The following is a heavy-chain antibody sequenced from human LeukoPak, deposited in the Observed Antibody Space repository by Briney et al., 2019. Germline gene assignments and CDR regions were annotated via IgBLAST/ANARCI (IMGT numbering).Heavy chain of an antibody. CDR1: GFTFSSYA. Sequence: GGSLRLSCAASGFTFSSYAMHWVRQAPGKGLEWVAVISYDGSNKYYADSVKGRFTTSRDNSKNTLYLQMNSLRAEDTAVYYCARDGGYYYGSGKGGFVPWGQGTLVTVSS. CDR3: ARDGGYYYGSGKGGFVP. V-gene: IGHV3-30*04. D-gene: IGHD3-10*01. J-gene: IGHJ5*02. CDR2: ISYDGSNK.